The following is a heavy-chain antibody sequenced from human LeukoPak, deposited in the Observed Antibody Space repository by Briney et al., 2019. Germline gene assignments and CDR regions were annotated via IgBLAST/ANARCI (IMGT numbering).Heavy chain of an antibody. Sequence: GGSLRLSCAASGFTFSSYWMSWVRQSPGKGLEWVANIKQDGREKYYVDSVKGRFTISRDNDKNSLYLQINSLRAEDTAVYYCERDPYVSSAFGIWGQGTMVTVSS. CDR1: GFTFSSYW. J-gene: IGHJ3*02. D-gene: IGHD3-16*01. CDR3: ERDPYVSSAFGI. CDR2: IKQDGREK. V-gene: IGHV3-7*01.